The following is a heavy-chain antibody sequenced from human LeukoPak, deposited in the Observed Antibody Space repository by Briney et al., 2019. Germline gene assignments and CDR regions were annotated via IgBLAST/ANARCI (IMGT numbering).Heavy chain of an antibody. V-gene: IGHV5-51*01. CDR3: ARHRKDIGFDS. D-gene: IGHD2-15*01. J-gene: IGHJ4*02. Sequence: GESLKISCKGSGYIFNSYWIGWVRQMPGKGLEWMGIIYPGDSDTRYSPSFQGQVTISADKSISTAYLQWSSLKASDTAMYYCARHRKDIGFDSWGQGTLVTVSS. CDR1: GYIFNSYW. CDR2: IYPGDSDT.